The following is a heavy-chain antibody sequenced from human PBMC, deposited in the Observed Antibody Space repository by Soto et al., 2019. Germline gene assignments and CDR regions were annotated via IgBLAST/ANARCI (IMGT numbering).Heavy chain of an antibody. V-gene: IGHV4-59*01. CDR2: IYSTGSS. J-gene: IGHJ5*02. D-gene: IGHD1-26*01. CDR3: ARGERKVNWRPYFDT. CDR1: GDSLSLYY. Sequence: SETLSLTCTVSGDSLSLYYWSWVRLSPGKGLEWIGYIYSTGSSNQNPSLRDRVAVSADASKNQFYLTLTSMTAADTAVYYCARGERKVNWRPYFDTWGQGIQVTVSS.